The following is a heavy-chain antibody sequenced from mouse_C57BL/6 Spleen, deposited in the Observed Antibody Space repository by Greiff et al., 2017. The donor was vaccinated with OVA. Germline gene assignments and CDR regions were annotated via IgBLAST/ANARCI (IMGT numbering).Heavy chain of an antibody. CDR1: GYTFTSYW. V-gene: IGHV1-50*01. D-gene: IGHD3-2*02. CDR3: ARYSSGYVRYAMDY. J-gene: IGHJ4*01. CDR2: IDPSDSYT. Sequence: QVHVKQPGAELVKPGASVKLSCKASGYTFTSYWMQWVKQRPGQGLEWIGEIDPSDSYTNYNQKFKGKATLTVDTSSSTAYMQLSGLTSEDSAVYYGARYSSGYVRYAMDYWGQGTSVTVSS.